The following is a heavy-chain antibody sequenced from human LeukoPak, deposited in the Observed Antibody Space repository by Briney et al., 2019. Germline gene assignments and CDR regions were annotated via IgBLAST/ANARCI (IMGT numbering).Heavy chain of an antibody. V-gene: IGHV3-48*02. D-gene: IGHD5-18*01. CDR1: GFPFSSFD. CDR3: ARDRTSGCSYVSDY. CDR2: ISRSSYTT. J-gene: IGHJ4*02. Sequence: GGSLRLSCAASGFPFSSFDMNWVRQAPGKGLEWISYISRSSYTTYYADSVKGRFTIFRDTAENSRYLQMDSLRDEDTAVYYCARDRTSGCSYVSDYWGQGTLVTVSS.